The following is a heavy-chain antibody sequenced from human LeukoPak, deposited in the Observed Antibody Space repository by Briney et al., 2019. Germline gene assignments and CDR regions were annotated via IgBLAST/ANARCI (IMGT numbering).Heavy chain of an antibody. CDR2: ISGSGGST. CDR1: GFTFSSYA. D-gene: IGHD3-10*01. Sequence: GGSLRLSCAASGFTFSSYAMSWVRQAPGEGLEWVSAISGSGGSTYYADSVKGRFTISRDNSKNTLYLQMNRLRAEDTAVYYCAKDLEGSGSYYAFDYWGQGTLVTVSS. CDR3: AKDLEGSGSYYAFDY. V-gene: IGHV3-23*01. J-gene: IGHJ4*02.